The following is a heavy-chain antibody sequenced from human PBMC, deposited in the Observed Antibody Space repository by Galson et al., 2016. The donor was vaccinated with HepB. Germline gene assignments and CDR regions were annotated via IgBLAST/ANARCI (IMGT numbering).Heavy chain of an antibody. J-gene: IGHJ4*02. CDR1: GFPVSYNY. V-gene: IGHV3-53*05. D-gene: IGHD6-13*01. Sequence: SLRLSCAASGFPVSYNYMSWVRQAPGKGLEWVSVIYTGGTTYYADSVQGRFSISRDNSKNTLFLQMNSLRPDDTAVYYCARDHRGIAAAGTGGYWGQGTLVTVSS. CDR3: ARDHRGIAAAGTGGY. CDR2: IYTGGTT.